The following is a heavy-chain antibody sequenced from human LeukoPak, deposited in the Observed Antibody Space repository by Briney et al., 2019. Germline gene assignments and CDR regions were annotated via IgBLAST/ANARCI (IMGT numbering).Heavy chain of an antibody. CDR2: INHSGST. J-gene: IGHJ5*02. D-gene: IGHD3-10*01. V-gene: IGHV4-34*01. Sequence: SETLSLTCAVYGGSFSGYYWSWIRQPPGKGLEWIGEINHSGSTNYNPSLKSRVTISVDTSKNQFSLKLSSVTAADTAVYYCARHFYYGSGSYYNARSLSSNWFDPWGQGTLVTVSS. CDR1: GGSFSGYY. CDR3: ARHFYYGSGSYYNARSLSSNWFDP.